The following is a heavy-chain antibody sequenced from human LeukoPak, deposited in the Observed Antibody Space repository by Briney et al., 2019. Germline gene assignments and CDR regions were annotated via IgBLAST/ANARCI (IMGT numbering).Heavy chain of an antibody. Sequence: PGGSLRLSCAASGFTFSSYWMHWVRQAPGKGLVWVSRINSDGSSTSYADSVKGRFTNSRDNAKITLYLQMNSLRAEDTAVYYCASATEVWVGELWPPDYWGQGTLVTVSS. V-gene: IGHV3-74*01. CDR1: GFTFSSYW. CDR3: ASATEVWVGELWPPDY. D-gene: IGHD3-10*01. J-gene: IGHJ4*02. CDR2: INSDGSST.